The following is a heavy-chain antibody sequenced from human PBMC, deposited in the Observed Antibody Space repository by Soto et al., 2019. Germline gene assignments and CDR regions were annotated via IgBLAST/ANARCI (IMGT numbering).Heavy chain of an antibody. V-gene: IGHV4-59*01. D-gene: IGHD3-10*01. CDR1: GGSLSSYY. Sequence: QVQLQESGPGLVKPSETLSLTCNVSGGSLSSYYWSWIRQSPEMGLEWIASVSSTGRTHYNPSLKSRVTISLDTSKSQVSVRLTSVTTADTAMHYCARVVIMGWGGGDWFDPWGQGTLVSVSS. CDR3: ARVVIMGWGGGDWFDP. J-gene: IGHJ5*02. CDR2: VSSTGRT.